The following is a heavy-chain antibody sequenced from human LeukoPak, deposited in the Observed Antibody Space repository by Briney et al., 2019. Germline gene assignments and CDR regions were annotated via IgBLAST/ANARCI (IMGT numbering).Heavy chain of an antibody. D-gene: IGHD3-10*01. J-gene: IGHJ6*04. V-gene: IGHV4-34*01. CDR2: INHSGST. CDR3: ASRAYYYGSGRTYYYGMEV. CDR1: GGSFSGYY. Sequence: SETLSLTCAVYGGSFSGYYWSWIRQPPGKGLEWIGEINHSGSTNYNPSLKSRLTISVDTSKNQFSLKLSSVTAADTAVYYCASRAYYYGSGRTYYYGMEVWGKGTTATVSS.